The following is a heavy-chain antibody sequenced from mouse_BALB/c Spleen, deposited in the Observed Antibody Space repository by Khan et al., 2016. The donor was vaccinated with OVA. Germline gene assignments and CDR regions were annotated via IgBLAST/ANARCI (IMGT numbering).Heavy chain of an antibody. J-gene: IGHJ2*01. Sequence: QVQLKESGPELVKPGASVKMSCKASGYTFTYYVITWVKQRTGQGLEWFGEFYPGSDNAYYNERFKGKATPTADKSSNTTHLQISILTSEDSAVYFCARGDGYYVYFDYWGQGTTLTVSS. CDR3: ARGDGYYVYFDY. V-gene: IGHV1-77*01. CDR1: GYTFTYYV. D-gene: IGHD2-3*01. CDR2: FYPGSDNA.